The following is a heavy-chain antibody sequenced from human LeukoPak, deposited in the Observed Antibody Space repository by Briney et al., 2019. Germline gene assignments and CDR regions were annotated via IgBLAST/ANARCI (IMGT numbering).Heavy chain of an antibody. V-gene: IGHV1-8*01. Sequence: GASVKYSCKASGYTFTSYDINWVRQATGQGLEWMGWMNPNSGNTGYAQKFQGRVTMTRNTSISTAYMELSSLRSEDTAVYYCARGDLPKRLFIAAAGGNWFDPWGQGTLVTVSS. CDR1: GYTFTSYD. D-gene: IGHD6-13*01. CDR3: ARGDLPKRLFIAAAGGNWFDP. CDR2: MNPNSGNT. J-gene: IGHJ5*02.